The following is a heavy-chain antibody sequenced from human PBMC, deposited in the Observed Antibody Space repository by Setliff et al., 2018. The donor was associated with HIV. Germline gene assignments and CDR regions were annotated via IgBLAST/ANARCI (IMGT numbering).Heavy chain of an antibody. CDR2: INPSGGST. CDR1: GYTFTSYS. D-gene: IGHD6-19*01. V-gene: IGHV1-46*01. CDR3: ARNQGDSSGWYAGDY. Sequence: ASVKVSCKASGYTFTSYSLHWVRQAPGQGLEWMGVINPSGGSTAYAENFQGRVTMTRDTSTNTVYMDLRNLRSEDTAVYYCARNQGDSSGWYAGDYWGHGTMVTVSS. J-gene: IGHJ4*03.